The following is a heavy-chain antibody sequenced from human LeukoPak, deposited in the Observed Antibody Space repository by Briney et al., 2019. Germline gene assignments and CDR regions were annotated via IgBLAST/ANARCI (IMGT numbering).Heavy chain of an antibody. Sequence: PGRSLRLSCAASGFTFDDYAMHWVRQAPGKGLEWVSGISWNSGSIGYADSAKGRFTISRDNAKNSLYLQMNSLRAEDTALYYCAKDYYYDSSGYGPFDYWGQGTLVTVSS. V-gene: IGHV3-9*01. CDR2: ISWNSGSI. CDR1: GFTFDDYA. CDR3: AKDYYYDSSGYGPFDY. J-gene: IGHJ4*02. D-gene: IGHD3-22*01.